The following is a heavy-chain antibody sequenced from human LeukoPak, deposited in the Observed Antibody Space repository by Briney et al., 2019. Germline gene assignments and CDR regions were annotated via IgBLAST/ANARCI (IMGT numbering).Heavy chain of an antibody. CDR2: IYYSGST. CDR1: GGSISSYY. CDR3: ARTIAVAGTNYFDY. J-gene: IGHJ4*02. Sequence: SETLSLTCTVSGGSISSYYWSWIRQPLGKGLEWIGYIYYSGSTNYNPSLKSRVTISVDTSKNQFSLKLSSVTAADTAVYYCARTIAVAGTNYFDYWGQGTLVTVSS. D-gene: IGHD6-19*01. V-gene: IGHV4-59*01.